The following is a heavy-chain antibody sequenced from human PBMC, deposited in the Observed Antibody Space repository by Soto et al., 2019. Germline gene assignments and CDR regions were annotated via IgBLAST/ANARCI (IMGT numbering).Heavy chain of an antibody. J-gene: IGHJ4*02. V-gene: IGHV4-61*01. CDR2: IYYSGST. CDR3: AGDGGSSGFDF. D-gene: IGHD1-26*01. CDR1: GGSVSSGSYY. Sequence: VQLQESGPGLVKPSETLSLTCTVSGGSVSSGSYYWSWIRQPPGKGLEWIGYIYYSGSTNYNPSIKGRVTISVDTSRNPFSLKRSSVTAADTAVYSCAGDGGSSGFDFWGQGTLVTVSS.